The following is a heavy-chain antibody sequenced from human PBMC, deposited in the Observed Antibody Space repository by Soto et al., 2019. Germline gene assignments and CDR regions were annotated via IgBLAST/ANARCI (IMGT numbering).Heavy chain of an antibody. CDR3: ARGEKVGATVTSSFDY. CDR1: GGTFSSYA. V-gene: IGHV1-69*12. D-gene: IGHD4-4*01. Sequence: QVQLVQSGAEVKKPGSSVKVSCKASGGTFSSYAISWVRQAPGQGLEWMGGIIPIFGTANYAQKFQGRVTITADESTSIAYMELSSLRSEDTAVYYCARGEKVGATVTSSFDYWGQGTLVTVSS. J-gene: IGHJ4*02. CDR2: IIPIFGTA.